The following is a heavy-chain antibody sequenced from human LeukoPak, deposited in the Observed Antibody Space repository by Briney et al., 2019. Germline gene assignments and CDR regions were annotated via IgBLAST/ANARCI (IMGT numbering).Heavy chain of an antibody. CDR2: INPNSGGT. Sequence: ASVKVSCKASGYTFTSYDINWVRQATGQGLEWMGWINPNSGGTNYAQKFQGRVTMTRDTSISTAYMELSRLRSDDTAVYYCAREYSSGWYPLGYWGQGTLVTVSS. D-gene: IGHD6-19*01. CDR3: AREYSSGWYPLGY. CDR1: GYTFTSYD. J-gene: IGHJ4*02. V-gene: IGHV1-2*02.